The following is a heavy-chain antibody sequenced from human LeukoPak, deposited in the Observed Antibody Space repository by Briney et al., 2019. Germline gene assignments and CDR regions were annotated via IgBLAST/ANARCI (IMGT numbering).Heavy chain of an antibody. D-gene: IGHD5-18*01. CDR1: GFTFTSYA. J-gene: IGHJ4*02. Sequence: QPGGSLRLSCAASGFTFTSYAMNWVRQAPGKGLEWVTSITGYGDRTYYADSVKGRFTISRDNSKNTLYLQMSSLRAEDTAVYYCAKAGGYSYEDRGYFDYWGQGTLVTVSS. CDR3: AKAGGYSYEDRGYFDY. CDR2: ITGYGDRT. V-gene: IGHV3-23*01.